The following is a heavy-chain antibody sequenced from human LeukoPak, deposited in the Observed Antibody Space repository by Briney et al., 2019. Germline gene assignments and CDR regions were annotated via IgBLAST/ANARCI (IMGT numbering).Heavy chain of an antibody. J-gene: IGHJ5*01. D-gene: IGHD6-19*01. CDR3: ARRHNSGWFVY. V-gene: IGHV4-59*01. CDR1: GGSISSYY. CDR2: IYYSGRT. Sequence: SETLSLTCTVSGGSISSYYWSWLRQPPGKGLEWIGYIYYSGRTDYNPSLKSRVTISVDTSKNQFSLNLRSVTAADTAVYYCARRHNSGWFVYWGQGILVTVSS.